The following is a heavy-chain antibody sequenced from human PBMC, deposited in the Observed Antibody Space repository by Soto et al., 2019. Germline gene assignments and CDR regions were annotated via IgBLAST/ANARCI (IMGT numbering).Heavy chain of an antibody. CDR1: GYSFTSYW. J-gene: IGHJ6*02. CDR3: ARRRGYSYGYWYYYYGMDV. D-gene: IGHD5-18*01. CDR2: IYPGDSDT. Sequence: SLKISCKGSGYSFTSYWIGWVRQMPGKGLEWMGIIYPGDSDTRYSPSFQGQVTISADKSISTAYLQWSSLKASDTAMYYCARRRGYSYGYWYYYYGMDVWGQGTTVTVSS. V-gene: IGHV5-51*01.